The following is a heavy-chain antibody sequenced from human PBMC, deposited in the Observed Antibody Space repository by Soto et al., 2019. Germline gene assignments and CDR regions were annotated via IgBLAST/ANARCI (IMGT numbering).Heavy chain of an antibody. CDR2: ISGSGGST. CDR1: GFTFSSYA. V-gene: IGHV3-23*01. Sequence: GGSLRLSCAASGFTFSSYAMSWFRQAPGKGLEWVSAISGSGGSTYYADSVKGRFTISRDNSKNTLYLQMNSLRAEDTAVYYCAKDYGDYDYFQHWGQGTLVTVSS. J-gene: IGHJ1*01. CDR3: AKDYGDYDYFQH. D-gene: IGHD4-17*01.